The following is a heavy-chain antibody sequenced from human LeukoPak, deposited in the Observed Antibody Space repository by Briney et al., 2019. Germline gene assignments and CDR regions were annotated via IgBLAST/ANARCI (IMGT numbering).Heavy chain of an antibody. CDR2: IKQDGREK. D-gene: IGHD3-22*01. V-gene: IGHV3-7*01. J-gene: IGHJ4*02. Sequence: GRSLRLSCAASGFSFSSYWMRWVRQAPGKGLEWVANIKQDGREKYYVDSVKGRFTISRDNAKNSLYRRMDSLRAEDTGVYYCAREGGGYYDSSGYYYYWGQGILVTVSS. CDR3: AREGGGYYDSSGYYYY. CDR1: GFSFSSYW.